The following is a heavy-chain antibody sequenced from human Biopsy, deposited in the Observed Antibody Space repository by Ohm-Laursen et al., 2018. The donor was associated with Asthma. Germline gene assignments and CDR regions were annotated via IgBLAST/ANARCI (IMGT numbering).Heavy chain of an antibody. J-gene: IGHJ4*02. CDR3: ARGDSSGWSQYYFDY. V-gene: IGHV3-53*01. CDR2: IYSGGTS. CDR1: GFTVSRDY. D-gene: IGHD6-19*01. Sequence: SLRLSCTASGFTVSRDYMFWVRQAPGKGLEWVSVIYSGGTSHTADSVRGRFTISRDYSKNTLYLQMHSLRAEDTAAYYCARGDSSGWSQYYFDYWGQGTLATVSS.